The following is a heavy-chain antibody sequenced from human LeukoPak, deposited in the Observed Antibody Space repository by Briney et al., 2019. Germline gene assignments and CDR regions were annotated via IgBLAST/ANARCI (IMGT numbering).Heavy chain of an antibody. V-gene: IGHV2-5*02. CDR3: AHSARDGYNYYWYFDL. Sequence: SAPTLEKPTQTLTLTCSTSGFSLSTMGVGVPSIRPPPGNALESLAPIYWDDDKRYSPSLKSRLTITKDTSKNQVVLTMTNMDPVDTATYYCAHSARDGYNYYWYFDLWGRGTLVTVSS. CDR2: IYWDDDK. D-gene: IGHD5-24*01. CDR1: GFSLSTMGVG. J-gene: IGHJ2*01.